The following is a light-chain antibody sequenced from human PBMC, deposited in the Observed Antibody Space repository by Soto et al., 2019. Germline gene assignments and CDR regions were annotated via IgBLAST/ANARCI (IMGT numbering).Light chain of an antibody. CDR1: RSNIGAHFD. Sequence: QSVLTQPHSVSGAPGPRVTISCTGSRSNIGAHFDVHWYQQLPGTAPKLLIYGNNNRPSGVPDRFSGSKSGTSASLAITGLQAEDEADYYCQSYDSSLSGVVFGGGTTLNVL. CDR2: GNN. CDR3: QSYDSSLSGVV. J-gene: IGLJ2*01. V-gene: IGLV1-40*01.